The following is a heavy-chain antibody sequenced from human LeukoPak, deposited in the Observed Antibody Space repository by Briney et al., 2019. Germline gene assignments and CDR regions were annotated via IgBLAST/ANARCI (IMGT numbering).Heavy chain of an antibody. CDR3: ARDLGGTTSAIDY. CDR2: MWYDGSNK. CDR1: GFTFTDYG. D-gene: IGHD1-1*01. V-gene: IGHV3-33*01. J-gene: IGHJ4*02. Sequence: PGGSLRLSWAAAGFTFTDYGMHWVRQAPGKGLEWVAVMWYDGSNKYYADSVKGRFTISRDNPKNTLYLQMNSLRDDDLAVYYCARDLGGTTSAIDYWGKGTLVTVSS.